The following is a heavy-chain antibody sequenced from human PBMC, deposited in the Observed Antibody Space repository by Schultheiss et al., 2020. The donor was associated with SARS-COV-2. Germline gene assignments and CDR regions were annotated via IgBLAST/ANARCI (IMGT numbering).Heavy chain of an antibody. V-gene: IGHV3-21*05. CDR3: ARVPTRVPAALPLFDWYFDL. CDR2: IDNSGDFA. CDR1: GFTFSSYA. Sequence: GGSLRLSCAASGFTFSSYAMSWVRQAPGKGLEWVSYIDNSGDFAIYADSVKGRFTISRDNAKNSLYLQMNSLRAEDTAVYYCARVPTRVPAALPLFDWYFDLWGRGTLVTVSS. J-gene: IGHJ2*01. D-gene: IGHD2-2*01.